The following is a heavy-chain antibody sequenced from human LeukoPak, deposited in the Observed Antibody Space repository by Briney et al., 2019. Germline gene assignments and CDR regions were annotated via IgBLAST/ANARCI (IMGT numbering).Heavy chain of an antibody. J-gene: IGHJ5*02. CDR3: AGPGSTVKGRIDP. CDR1: GYHFTGYH. D-gene: IGHD5/OR15-5a*01. Sequence: ASVKVSCKVSGYHFTGYHVHWVRQAPGQGLEWIGRISTDSGDTNGAQKFQGRVTMTRDTSISTAYMEFSGLTSDDSTVYYCAGPGSTVKGRIDPWGQGTPVTVST. CDR2: ISTDSGDT. V-gene: IGHV1-2*02.